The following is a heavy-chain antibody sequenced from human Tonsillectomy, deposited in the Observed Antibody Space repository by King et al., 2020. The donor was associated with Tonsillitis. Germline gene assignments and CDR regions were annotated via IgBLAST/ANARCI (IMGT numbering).Heavy chain of an antibody. D-gene: IGHD6-19*01. CDR3: ARHSLREEWLGRSAFDI. CDR2: IYPGDSNT. V-gene: IGHV5-51*01. J-gene: IGHJ3*02. CDR1: GYSFSNYW. Sequence: QLVQSGAEVKTPGESLKISCKGSGYSFSNYWIGWVRQMPGKRLEWMGIIYPGDSNTRYSPSFQGRATISADKSISTAYLQWSSLKASDTAMYYCARHSLREEWLGRSAFDIWGQGTMVTVSS.